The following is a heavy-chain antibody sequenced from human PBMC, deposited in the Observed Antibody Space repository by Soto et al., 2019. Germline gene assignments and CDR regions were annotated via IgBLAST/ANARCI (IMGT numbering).Heavy chain of an antibody. D-gene: IGHD3-22*01. CDR2: FDPEDGET. CDR3: ATGPRITMIVYAFDI. CDR1: GYTLTELS. Sequence: VSVKVSCKVSGYTLTELSMHWVRQAPGKGLEWMGGFDPEDGETIYAQKFQGRVTMTEDTSTDTAYMELSSLRSEDTAVYYCATGPRITMIVYAFDIWGQGTMVTVSS. J-gene: IGHJ3*02. V-gene: IGHV1-24*01.